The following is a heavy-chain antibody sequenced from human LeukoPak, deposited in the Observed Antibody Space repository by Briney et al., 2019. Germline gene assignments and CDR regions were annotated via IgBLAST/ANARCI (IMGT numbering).Heavy chain of an antibody. D-gene: IGHD3-3*01. CDR1: GYTFTSYD. V-gene: IGHV1-8*03. CDR2: MNPNSGNT. J-gene: IGHJ4*02. CDR3: ARADLRRLPLRFPPSSLKPPYYFDY. Sequence: GASVKVSCKASGYTFTSYDINWVRQATGQGLEWMGWMNPNSGNTGYAQKFQGRVTITRNTSISTAYMELSSLRSEDTAVYYCARADLRRLPLRFPPSSLKPPYYFDYWGQGTLVTVSS.